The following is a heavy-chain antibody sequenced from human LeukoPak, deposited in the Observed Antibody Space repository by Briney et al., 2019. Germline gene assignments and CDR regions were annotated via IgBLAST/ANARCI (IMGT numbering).Heavy chain of an antibody. V-gene: IGHV3-74*01. CDR1: GSTFSRNW. J-gene: IGHJ4*02. CDR2: ISSDSSST. D-gene: IGHD6-13*01. CDR3: ARDRGPYSRGEAGFDC. Sequence: LGGSLRLSCAASGSTFSRNWMHWVRQAPGKGLLWVSRISSDSSSTTYVDSVKGRFTISRDNARSTLYLQMDSLTAEDTAVYYCARDRGPYSRGEAGFDCWGQGTLVTVSS.